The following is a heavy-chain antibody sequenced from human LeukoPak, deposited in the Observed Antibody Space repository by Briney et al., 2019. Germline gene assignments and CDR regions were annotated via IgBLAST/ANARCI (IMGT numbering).Heavy chain of an antibody. CDR1: GGSISSGGYY. CDR3: ARGRGANSYYDILTGYYMRPNWFDP. Sequence: SETLSLTCTVSGGSISSGGYYWSWIRQHPGKGLEWIGYIYYSGSTYCNPSLKSRVTISVDTSKNQFSLKLSSVTAADTAVYYCARGRGANSYYDILTGYYMRPNWFDPWGQGTLVTVSS. J-gene: IGHJ5*02. D-gene: IGHD3-9*01. CDR2: IYYSGST. V-gene: IGHV4-31*03.